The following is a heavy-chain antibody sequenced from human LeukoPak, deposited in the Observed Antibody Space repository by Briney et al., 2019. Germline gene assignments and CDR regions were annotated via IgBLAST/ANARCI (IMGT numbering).Heavy chain of an antibody. V-gene: IGHV3-48*04. Sequence: PGGSLRLSCAATGFTFSTYIMNWVRQAPGKGLEWVSYISSSSSTIYYADSVKGRFTISRDNAKNSLYLQMNSLRAEDTAMYYCATLGSSGMVHGNLDFWGQGTLVTVSS. CDR2: ISSSSSTI. J-gene: IGHJ4*02. CDR1: GFTFSTYI. CDR3: ATLGSSGMVHGNLDF. D-gene: IGHD3-10*01.